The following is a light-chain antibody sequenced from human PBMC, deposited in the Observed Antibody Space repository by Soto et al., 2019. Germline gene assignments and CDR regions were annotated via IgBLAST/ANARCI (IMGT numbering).Light chain of an antibody. J-gene: IGKJ1*01. V-gene: IGKV3-20*01. Sequence: IVLTQSPGTLSLSPGERATLSCRASQSVSSSLAWYHQKPGQAPRLLIYGASSRATGVPDRFSGSGSGTDFTLTISRLEPEDFAVYYCQQYGTSARTFGQGTKVDIK. CDR1: QSVSSS. CDR2: GAS. CDR3: QQYGTSART.